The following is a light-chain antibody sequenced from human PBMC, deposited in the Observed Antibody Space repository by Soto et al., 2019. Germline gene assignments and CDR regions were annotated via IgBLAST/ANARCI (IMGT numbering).Light chain of an antibody. V-gene: IGKV3-20*01. CDR1: QSVGSTY. J-gene: IGKJ5*01. CDR3: QQYNNWPLT. CDR2: GAS. Sequence: EIVLTQSPGTLSLSPGERATLSCRASQSVGSTYLAWYQQKPGQAPRLLIFGASSRATGIPDRFSGSGSGTDFTLTISRLEPEDFAVYYCQQYNNWPLTFGQGTRLEIK.